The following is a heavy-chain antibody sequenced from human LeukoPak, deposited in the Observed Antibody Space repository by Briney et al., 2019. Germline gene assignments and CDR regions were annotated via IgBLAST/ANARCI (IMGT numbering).Heavy chain of an antibody. Sequence: SETLSLTCAVYGGSFSGYYWSWIRQPPGKGLEWIGEINHSGSTNYNPSLKSRVTISVDTSKSQFSLKLSSVTAADTAVYYCAGAPSVGWFDPWGQGTLVTVSS. CDR1: GGSFSGYY. CDR3: AGAPSVGWFDP. CDR2: INHSGST. V-gene: IGHV4-34*01. J-gene: IGHJ5*02.